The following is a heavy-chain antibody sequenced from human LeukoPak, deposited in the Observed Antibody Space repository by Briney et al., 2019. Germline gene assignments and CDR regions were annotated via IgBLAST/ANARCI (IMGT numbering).Heavy chain of an antibody. CDR2: ISAYNGNT. Sequence: SVKVSCKASGYTFTSYGISWVRQAPGQGLEWMGWISAYNGNTNYAQKLQGRVTMTTDTSTSTAYMELRSLRSDDTAVYYCARSSFYDFWSGYPAATDYWDQGTLVTVSS. V-gene: IGHV1-18*01. D-gene: IGHD3-3*01. CDR1: GYTFTSYG. J-gene: IGHJ4*02. CDR3: ARSSFYDFWSGYPAATDY.